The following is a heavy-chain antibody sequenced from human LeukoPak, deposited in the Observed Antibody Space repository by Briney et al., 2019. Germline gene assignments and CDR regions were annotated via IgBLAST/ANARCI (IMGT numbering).Heavy chain of an antibody. D-gene: IGHD2-15*01. V-gene: IGHV2-5*02. Sequence: SGPTLVNPTQTLTLTCTFSGLSLSTRGVGVGWICQPPGKALEWLPLIYWDDDMRYSQSLKSRLTITKDTSKNQVVLTIPNMDPVDTATYYCAHSPSYCSGGSCYSGNNWFDPWGQGTLVTVSS. J-gene: IGHJ5*02. CDR3: AHSPSYCSGGSCYSGNNWFDP. CDR2: IYWDDDM. CDR1: GLSLSTRGVG.